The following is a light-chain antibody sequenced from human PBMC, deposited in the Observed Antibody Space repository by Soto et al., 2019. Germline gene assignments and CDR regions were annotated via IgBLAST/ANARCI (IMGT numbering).Light chain of an antibody. Sequence: IQLTQSPSSLSASVGDRVTITCRASQGISSYLGWYQQKPGKAPKLLIYAASSLQSGVPSRFSGSGSGTDFTLTISSLQPEDFATYYCQQSYSTLPITFGQGTRLEIK. CDR3: QQSYSTLPIT. CDR2: AAS. J-gene: IGKJ5*01. CDR1: QGISSY. V-gene: IGKV1-39*01.